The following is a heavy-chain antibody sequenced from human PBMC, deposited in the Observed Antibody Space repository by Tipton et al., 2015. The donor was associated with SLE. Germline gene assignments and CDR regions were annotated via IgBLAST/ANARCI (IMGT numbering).Heavy chain of an antibody. CDR1: GDSIRTENNY. V-gene: IGHV4-39*01. CDR3: ATSMGSYYSDRFFDV. D-gene: IGHD1-26*01. J-gene: IGHJ3*01. CDR2: IHESEHT. Sequence: TLSLTCSVSGDSIRTENNYWAWLRQSPGKGLEWIGMIHESEHTYYTPSLKSRVTISIDTSKNEFSLRLTSVTAADTAFFFCATSMGSYYSDRFFDVWGLGTMVTVSS.